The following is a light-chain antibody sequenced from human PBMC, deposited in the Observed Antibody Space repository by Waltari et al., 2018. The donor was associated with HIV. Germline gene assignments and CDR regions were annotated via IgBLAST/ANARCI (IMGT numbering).Light chain of an antibody. J-gene: IGKJ2*03. CDR2: NAS. CDR1: QSISNW. Sequence: DIQMTQSPSTLSASVGDRVTITCRASQSISNWLAWYQQKPGKAPKLLIYNASSLDSGVQSRFSGSGSGTEFTLTISSLQPDDLATYYCQHYNGYPYSFGQGSKLEIK. V-gene: IGKV1-5*03. CDR3: QHYNGYPYS.